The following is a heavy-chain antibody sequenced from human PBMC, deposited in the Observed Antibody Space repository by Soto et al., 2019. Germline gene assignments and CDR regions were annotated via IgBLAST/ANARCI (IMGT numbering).Heavy chain of an antibody. CDR3: ARTKCSGGSCYSWSLDY. J-gene: IGHJ4*02. Sequence: SETLSLTCTVSGSSITTGGYYWSWIRQLPGKGLEWIGHRYYSESTYYNPSLKSRVSISLDTSKNQFSLKLSFVTAADTAMYYCARTKCSGGSCYSWSLDYWGQGTPVTVSS. CDR2: RYYSEST. D-gene: IGHD2-15*01. CDR1: GSSITTGGYY. V-gene: IGHV4-31*03.